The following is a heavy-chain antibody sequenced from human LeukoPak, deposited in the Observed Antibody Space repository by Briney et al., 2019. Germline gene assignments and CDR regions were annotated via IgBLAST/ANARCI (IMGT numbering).Heavy chain of an antibody. CDR3: ARGGDYGDLRYFDY. Sequence: SETLSLTCTVSGGSINNYYWSWIRQPPGKGLEWIGYIYYRGSTNYNPSLKSRVTFSVDTTKNQFSLKLNSVTAADTAVYYCARGGDYGDLRYFDYWGQGTLVTVSS. V-gene: IGHV4-59*01. CDR2: IYYRGST. D-gene: IGHD4-17*01. CDR1: GGSINNYY. J-gene: IGHJ4*02.